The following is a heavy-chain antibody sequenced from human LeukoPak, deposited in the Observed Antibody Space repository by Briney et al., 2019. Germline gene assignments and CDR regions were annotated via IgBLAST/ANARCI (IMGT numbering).Heavy chain of an antibody. CDR2: ICDSGST. CDR1: GGSISSYY. CDR3: ARQSISGSSLSYFDY. D-gene: IGHD3-22*01. Sequence: SETLSLTCTVSGGSISSYYWSWIRQPPGKGLEWIGNICDSGSTNYNPSLKSRLTISVDTSKNQCSLKLSSVTAADTAVYYCARQSISGSSLSYFDYWGQGTLVNVSS. V-gene: IGHV4-59*01. J-gene: IGHJ4*02.